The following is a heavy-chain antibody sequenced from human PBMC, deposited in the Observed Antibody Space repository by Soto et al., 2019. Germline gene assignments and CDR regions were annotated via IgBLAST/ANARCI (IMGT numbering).Heavy chain of an antibody. J-gene: IGHJ5*02. CDR2: MYYSGTS. CDR3: ARLHCDSPNCVPLDP. V-gene: IGHV4-39*01. Sequence: SETLSLTCTVSGGSISDDTYYWGWIRQPPGKGLEWIGSMYYSGTSSYNPSLKSRVSMSVDTSKKQLSLRLTSVTAADTAVYYCARLHCDSPNCVPLDPWGQGTLVTVSS. CDR1: GGSISDDTYY. D-gene: IGHD3-22*01.